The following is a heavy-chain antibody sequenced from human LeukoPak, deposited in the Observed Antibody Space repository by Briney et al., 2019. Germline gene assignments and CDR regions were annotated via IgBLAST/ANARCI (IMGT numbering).Heavy chain of an antibody. V-gene: IGHV3-23*01. Sequence: PGGSLRLSCAASGFTFSSYWMHWVRQAPGKGLEGVSSISGSGGSTYYADSVKGQFTISRDNSKNTLYLQMNSLRPEDTAVYYCAKEEWLLAVYFDYWGQATLVTVSS. D-gene: IGHD3-3*01. CDR3: AKEEWLLAVYFDY. CDR2: ISGSGGST. J-gene: IGHJ4*02. CDR1: GFTFSSYW.